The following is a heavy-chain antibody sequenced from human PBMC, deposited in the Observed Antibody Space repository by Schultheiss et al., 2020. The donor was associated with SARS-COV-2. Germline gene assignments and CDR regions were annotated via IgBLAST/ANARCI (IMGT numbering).Heavy chain of an antibody. D-gene: IGHD6-19*01. CDR2: IKQDGSEK. J-gene: IGHJ4*02. Sequence: GGSLRLSCAASGFTFSSYGMSWVRQAPGKGLECVANIKQDGSEKYYVDSVKGRFTISRDNAKNSLYLQMNSLRAEDTAVYYCARAPYSSGWYDGDYWGQGTLVTVSS. V-gene: IGHV3-7*03. CDR1: GFTFSSYG. CDR3: ARAPYSSGWYDGDY.